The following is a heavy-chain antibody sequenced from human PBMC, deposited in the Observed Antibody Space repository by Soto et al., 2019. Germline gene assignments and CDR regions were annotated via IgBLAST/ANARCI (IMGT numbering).Heavy chain of an antibody. V-gene: IGHV3-21*01. CDR1: GFTFSSYS. CDR2: ISSSSSYI. Sequence: GGSLRLSCAASGFTFSSYSMNWVRQAPGKGLEWVSSISSSSSYIYYADSVKGRFTISRDNAKNSLYLQMNSLRAEDTAVYYCARDQYCSSTSCSEGGYYYYYGMDVWGQGTTVTVSS. CDR3: ARDQYCSSTSCSEGGYYYYYGMDV. D-gene: IGHD2-2*01. J-gene: IGHJ6*02.